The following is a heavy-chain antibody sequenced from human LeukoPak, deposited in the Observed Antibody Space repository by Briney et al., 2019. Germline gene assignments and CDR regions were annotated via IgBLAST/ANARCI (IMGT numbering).Heavy chain of an antibody. CDR1: GFTFSRYW. J-gene: IGHJ4*02. Sequence: GGSLTLSCAASGFTFSRYWMTWVRQSPGKGLDWVANINQDGSEKYYGDSVTGRFTISRDNAENSLFLQMNSLRADDTGVYYCARAREARANVLPDHWGQGVVVTAPS. D-gene: IGHD4/OR15-4a*01. V-gene: IGHV3-7*01. CDR2: INQDGSEK. CDR3: ARAREARANVLPDH.